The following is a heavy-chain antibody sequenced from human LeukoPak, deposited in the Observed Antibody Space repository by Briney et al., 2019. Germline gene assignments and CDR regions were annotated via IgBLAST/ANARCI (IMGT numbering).Heavy chain of an antibody. V-gene: IGHV3-43*02. CDR1: GFTFDDYA. CDR3: AREKQKYSSGWYCLDY. CDR2: ISGDGGSS. D-gene: IGHD6-19*01. Sequence: PGGSLRLSCAASGFTFDDYAMHWVRQAPGKGLEWVSLISGDGGSSYYPDSVKGRFTISRDNSKNTLYLQMNSLRAEDTAVYYCAREKQKYSSGWYCLDYWGQGTLVTVSS. J-gene: IGHJ4*02.